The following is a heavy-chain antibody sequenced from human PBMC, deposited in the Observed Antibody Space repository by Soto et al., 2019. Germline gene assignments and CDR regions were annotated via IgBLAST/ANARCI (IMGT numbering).Heavy chain of an antibody. CDR3: ARIRCSGGSCYSHYYYYGMDV. D-gene: IGHD2-15*01. J-gene: IGHJ6*02. V-gene: IGHV4-31*03. Sequence: QVQLQESGPGLVKPSQTLSLTCTVSGGSISSGGYYWSWIRQHPGKGLEWIGYIYYCGSTYYNPSLKSRVTISVDTSKNQFSLKLSSVTAADTAVYYCARIRCSGGSCYSHYYYYGMDVWGQGTTVTVSS. CDR2: IYYCGST. CDR1: GGSISSGGYY.